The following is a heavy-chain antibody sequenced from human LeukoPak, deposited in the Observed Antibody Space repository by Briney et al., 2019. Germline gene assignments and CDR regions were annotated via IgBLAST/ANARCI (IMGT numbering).Heavy chain of an antibody. D-gene: IGHD6-19*01. CDR2: INPSGGST. V-gene: IGHV1-46*01. Sequence: ASVKVSCKASGYTFTSYYMHWVRQAPGQGLEWMGIINPSGGSTSYAQKFQGRVTMTRDMSTSTVYMELSSLRTGDTAVYYCARESSGTEGMLYYFDYWGQGTLVTVSS. CDR3: ARESSGTEGMLYYFDY. J-gene: IGHJ4*02. CDR1: GYTFTSYY.